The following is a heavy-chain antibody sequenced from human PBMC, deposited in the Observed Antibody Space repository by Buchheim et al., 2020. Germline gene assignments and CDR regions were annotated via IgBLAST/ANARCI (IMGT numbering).Heavy chain of an antibody. J-gene: IGHJ6*02. D-gene: IGHD2-2*01. CDR1: GYTFTGYY. V-gene: IGHV1-2*06. Sequence: QVQLVQSGAEVKKPGASVKVSCKASGYTFTGYYMHWVRQAPGQGLEWMGRINPNSGGPNYAQKFQGRVTMTRETSIGPPYMELSRLRSDDTAVYYCARVGVCSSTSCYVLGYYYYYGMDVWGQGTT. CDR3: ARVGVCSSTSCYVLGYYYYYGMDV. CDR2: INPNSGGP.